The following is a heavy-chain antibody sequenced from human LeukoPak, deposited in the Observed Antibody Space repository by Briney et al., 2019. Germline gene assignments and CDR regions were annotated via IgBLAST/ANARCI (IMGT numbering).Heavy chain of an antibody. CDR2: MFHSGTS. D-gene: IGHD2-2*01. CDR3: ARYGSVPSAHFEY. CDR1: GGSISSSNYY. Sequence: SATLSLTCTVSGGSISSSNYYWGWIRQPPGKGPEWIGSMFHSGTSYYNPSLKSRVTISVDTSKNQVSLRLASVTAADTAIYYCARYGSVPSAHFEYWGQGILVTVSS. J-gene: IGHJ4*02. V-gene: IGHV4-39*07.